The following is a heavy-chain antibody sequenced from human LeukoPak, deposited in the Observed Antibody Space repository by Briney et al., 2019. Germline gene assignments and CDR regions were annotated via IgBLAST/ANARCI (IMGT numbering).Heavy chain of an antibody. J-gene: IGHJ4*02. CDR1: GFSFTSSA. CDR3: AGTTTVTTFDY. D-gene: IGHD4-17*01. V-gene: IGHV1-58*01. CDR2: IVVGSGNT. Sequence: TSVKVSRKASGFSFTSSAVQWVRQARGQRLEWIGWIVVGSGNTNYAQKFQERVTITRDMSTSTAYMELSSLRPEDTAVYYCAGTTTVTTFDYWGQGTLVTVSS.